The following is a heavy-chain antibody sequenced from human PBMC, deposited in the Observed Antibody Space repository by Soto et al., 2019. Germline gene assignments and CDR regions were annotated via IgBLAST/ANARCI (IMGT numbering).Heavy chain of an antibody. J-gene: IGHJ6*02. CDR2: ISYDGSNK. Sequence: PGGSLRLPCAASGFTFSSYGMHWVRQAPGKGLEWVAVISYDGSNKYYADSVKGRFTISRDNSKNTLYLQMNSLRAEDTAVYYCAKDCSYGMDVWGQGTTVTVSS. V-gene: IGHV3-30*18. CDR3: AKDCSYGMDV. D-gene: IGHD3-10*02. CDR1: GFTFSSYG.